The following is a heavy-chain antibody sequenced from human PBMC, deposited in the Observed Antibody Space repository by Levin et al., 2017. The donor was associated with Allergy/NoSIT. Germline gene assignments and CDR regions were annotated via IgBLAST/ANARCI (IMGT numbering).Heavy chain of an antibody. CDR1: GYSFANYW. CDR2: IDCSDSYA. V-gene: IGHV5-10-1*01. D-gene: IGHD6-19*01. CDR3: ARRWIAVAGSRSGDAFDI. Sequence: GESLKISCKASGYSFANYWITWVRQMPGKGLEWMGRIDCSDSYANYSPSFQGHVTISADKSISTAYLQWSSLKASDTAMYYCARRWIAVAGSRSGDAFDIWGQGTMLTVSS. J-gene: IGHJ3*02.